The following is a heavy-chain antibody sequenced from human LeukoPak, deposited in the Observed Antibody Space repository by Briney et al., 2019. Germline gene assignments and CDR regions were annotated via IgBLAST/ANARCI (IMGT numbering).Heavy chain of an antibody. CDR3: ARIRDFGASYLYFYMDV. J-gene: IGHJ6*03. CDR2: ICSDGSYI. V-gene: IGHV3-21*01. CDR1: GFTFSSCS. Sequence: GGSLRLSCAASGFTFSSCSMNWVRQAPGKGLEWVSAICSDGSYIYYADSVRGRFTISRDNAKNSLYLQMSSLRAEDTAVYYCARIRDFGASYLYFYMDVWGKGTTVTVSS. D-gene: IGHD4-17*01.